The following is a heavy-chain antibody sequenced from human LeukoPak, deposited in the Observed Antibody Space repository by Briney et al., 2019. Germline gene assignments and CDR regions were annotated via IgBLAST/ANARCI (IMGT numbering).Heavy chain of an antibody. J-gene: IGHJ6*03. V-gene: IGHV4-34*01. CDR2: INHSVIT. D-gene: IGHD6-13*01. CDR1: GGSFSGYY. Sequence: SETLSLTCAVYGGSFSGYYWSWIRQPPGKGLEWIGEINHSVITNYNPSLKSRVTISVDTSKKQFSPKLSSVTAADTAVYYCARGPPGVASAGTDAHYYYYYMDVWGKGTTVTVSS. CDR3: ARGPPGVASAGTDAHYYYYYMDV.